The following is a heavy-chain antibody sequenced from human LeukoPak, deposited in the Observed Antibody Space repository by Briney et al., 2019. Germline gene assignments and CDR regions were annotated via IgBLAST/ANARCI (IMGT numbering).Heavy chain of an antibody. D-gene: IGHD3-10*01. J-gene: IGHJ6*03. CDR3: AKQVADSRWFGESRSYYYMDV. Sequence: SETLSLTCAVYGGSFSGYYWSWIRQPPGKGLEWIGEINHSGSTNYNPSLKSRVTISVDTSKNQFSLKLSSVTAADTAVYYCAKQVADSRWFGESRSYYYMDVWGKGTTVTISS. CDR1: GGSFSGYY. V-gene: IGHV4-34*01. CDR2: INHSGST.